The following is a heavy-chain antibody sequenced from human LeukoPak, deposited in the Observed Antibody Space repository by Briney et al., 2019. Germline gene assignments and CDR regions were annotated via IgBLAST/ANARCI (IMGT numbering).Heavy chain of an antibody. CDR3: VRRNYRWFDP. CDR2: INQDGNEK. D-gene: IGHD1-7*01. Sequence: GGSLRLSCTASAFTFSDYWMDWVRQAPGKGLEWVANINQDGNEKKYVDSVKGRFTISRDNANNSLSLQMRGLRAEDTAICYCVRRNYRWFDPWGQGTLVTVSS. CDR1: AFTFSDYW. V-gene: IGHV3-7*03. J-gene: IGHJ5*02.